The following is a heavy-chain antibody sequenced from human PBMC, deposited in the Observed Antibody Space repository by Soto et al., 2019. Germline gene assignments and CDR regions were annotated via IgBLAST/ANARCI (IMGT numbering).Heavy chain of an antibody. CDR1: GYSFTSYW. D-gene: IGHD3-10*01. V-gene: IGHV5-51*01. Sequence: GESLKISCKGSGYSFTSYWIGWVRQMPGKGLEWMGIIYPGDSDTRYSPSFQGQVTISADKSISTAYLQWSSLKASDTAMYYCARVRPVRGDRGWFDPWGQGALVTVSS. J-gene: IGHJ5*02. CDR3: ARVRPVRGDRGWFDP. CDR2: IYPGDSDT.